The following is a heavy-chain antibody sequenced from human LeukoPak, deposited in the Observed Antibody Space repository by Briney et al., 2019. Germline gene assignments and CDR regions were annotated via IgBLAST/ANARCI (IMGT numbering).Heavy chain of an antibody. D-gene: IGHD2-2*01. CDR1: GYTFTTYG. CDR2: ISTYNGDT. CDR3: ALIPYCTTATCYYFDF. Sequence: ASVKVSCKASGYTFTTYGISWVRQAPGQGLGWMGWISTYNGDTDYAQKLQGRVTMTADTSTSTTYMELRSLRSDDTAVYYCALIPYCTTATCYYFDFRGQGTLVTVSS. J-gene: IGHJ4*02. V-gene: IGHV1-18*01.